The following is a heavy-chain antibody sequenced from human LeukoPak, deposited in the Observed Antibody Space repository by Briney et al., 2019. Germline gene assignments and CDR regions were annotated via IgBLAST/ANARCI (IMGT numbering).Heavy chain of an antibody. CDR2: IIPILGIA. CDR3: ARSDNQPHYYMDV. J-gene: IGHJ6*03. V-gene: IGHV1-69*04. CDR1: GGTFSSYA. Sequence: ASVKVSCKASGGTFSSYAISWVRQAPGQGLEWMGRIIPILGIANYAQKFQGRVTITADESTSTAYMELSSLRSEDTAVYYCARSDNQPHYYMDVWGKGTTVTVSS. D-gene: IGHD2-2*01.